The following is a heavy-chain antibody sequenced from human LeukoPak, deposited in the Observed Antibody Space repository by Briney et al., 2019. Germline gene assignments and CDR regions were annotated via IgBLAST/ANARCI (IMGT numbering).Heavy chain of an antibody. CDR2: VYYSGNT. V-gene: IGHV4-39*01. D-gene: IGHD6-6*01. CDR3: ARRSIESDNFNY. CDR1: GGSISSSIFY. J-gene: IGHJ4*02. Sequence: SETLSLTCTVSGGSISSSIFYWDWVRQPPGKGLEWIASVYYSGNTYYNPSLKSRVTISVDTSKNHFSLKLSSVTAADTAVYYCARRSIESDNFNYWGQGTLVTVSS.